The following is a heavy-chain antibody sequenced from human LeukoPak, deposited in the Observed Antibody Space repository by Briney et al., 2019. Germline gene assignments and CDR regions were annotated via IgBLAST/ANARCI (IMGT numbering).Heavy chain of an antibody. D-gene: IGHD2-2*01. V-gene: IGHV3-74*01. J-gene: IGHJ3*02. CDR1: GPTFSSYW. CDR3: ERDKALPDAFDI. CDR2: INSDGSST. Sequence: GGSLRLSCAASGPTFSSYWMHWVRQAPGKGLVWVSRINSDGSSTSYADSVKGRFTISRDNAKNTLYLQMNSLRAEDTAVYYCERDKALPDAFDIWGQGTMVTVSS.